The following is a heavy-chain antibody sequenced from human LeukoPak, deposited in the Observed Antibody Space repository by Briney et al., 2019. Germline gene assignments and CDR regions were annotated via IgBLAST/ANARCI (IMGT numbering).Heavy chain of an antibody. CDR2: IKSDGSVT. V-gene: IGHV3-74*01. J-gene: IGHJ4*02. CDR1: GFTFSSCW. Sequence: GGSLRLSCAASGFTFSSCWLHWVRQPPGKGLVWVSRIKSDGSVTDYADSVRGRFTISRDNAKNTLYLQMNSLRAEDTALYYCVRDFGWNDERYFDSWGQGTLVTVSS. CDR3: VRDFGWNDERYFDS. D-gene: IGHD1-1*01.